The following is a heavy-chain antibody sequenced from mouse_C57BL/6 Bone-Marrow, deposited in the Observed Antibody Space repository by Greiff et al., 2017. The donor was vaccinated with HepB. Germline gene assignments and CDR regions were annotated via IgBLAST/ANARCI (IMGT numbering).Heavy chain of an antibody. V-gene: IGHV5-16*01. Sequence: EVMLVESEGGLVQPGSSMKLSCTASGVTFSDYYMAWVRQVPEKGLEWVANINYDGSSTYYLDSLKSRFIISRDNAKNILYLQMSSLKSEDTATYYCARDLSYFDYWGQGTTLTVSS. CDR3: ARDLSYFDY. CDR2: INYDGSST. J-gene: IGHJ2*01. CDR1: GVTFSDYY.